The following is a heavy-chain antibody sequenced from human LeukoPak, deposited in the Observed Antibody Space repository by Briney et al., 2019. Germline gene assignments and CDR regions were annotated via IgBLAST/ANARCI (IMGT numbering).Heavy chain of an antibody. V-gene: IGHV3-43*02. CDR2: ISGDGLTT. CDR3: ARGVNTISFTFDY. Sequence: AGGSLRLSCAASGFIFHDFSMHWVRQVPGKSLEWVSLISGDGLTTYYGDSVKGRFTISRDNSKNSLYLQMNDLRTEDTAFYYCARGVNTISFTFDYWGQGTLVPVSS. D-gene: IGHD3-22*01. CDR1: GFIFHDFS. J-gene: IGHJ4*02.